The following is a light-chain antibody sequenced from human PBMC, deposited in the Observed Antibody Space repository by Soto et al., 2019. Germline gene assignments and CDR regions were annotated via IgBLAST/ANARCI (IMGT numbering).Light chain of an antibody. CDR2: KAS. J-gene: IGKJ1*01. Sequence: DIQMTQSPSTLSASVGDRVTITCRASQNINTRLAWYQQKPGEAPKFLIYKASTLESGVPSRFSGSGSGTEFTLTISNLQPDDFATYYCQQYTNSWAFGQGTRVEL. V-gene: IGKV1-5*03. CDR1: QNINTR. CDR3: QQYTNSWA.